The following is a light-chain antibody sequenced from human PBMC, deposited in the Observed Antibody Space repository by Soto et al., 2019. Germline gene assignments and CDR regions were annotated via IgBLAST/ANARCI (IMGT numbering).Light chain of an antibody. CDR1: QSVSSY. CDR3: QQRSNWIT. J-gene: IGKJ5*01. Sequence: EIVLTKSPATLSLSPGERATLSCRASQSVSSYLAWYQQKPGQAPRLLIYGASNRATGIPARFSGSGSGTDFTLTISSLEPEDFAVYYCQQRSNWITFGQGTRLEIK. V-gene: IGKV3-11*01. CDR2: GAS.